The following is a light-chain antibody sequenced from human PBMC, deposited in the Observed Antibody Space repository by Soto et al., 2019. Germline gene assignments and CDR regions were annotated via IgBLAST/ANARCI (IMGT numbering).Light chain of an antibody. CDR2: DVS. V-gene: IGLV2-14*01. J-gene: IGLJ1*01. Sequence: QSVLTQPASVSGSPGQSITISCTGTSGDVGGHNYVSWYQQHPGKAPKVVIYDVSYRPSGISERFSGSKSGNTASLTISGLQAEDEADYYCSSYTTTTTLEGYIFGTGTKLTVL. CDR3: SSYTTTTTLEGYI. CDR1: SGDVGGHNY.